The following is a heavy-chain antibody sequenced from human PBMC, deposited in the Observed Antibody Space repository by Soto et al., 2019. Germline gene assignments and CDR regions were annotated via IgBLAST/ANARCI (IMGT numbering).Heavy chain of an antibody. CDR2: ISSSSSYI. CDR3: ARGFKKYDSSGYYWSY. CDR1: GFTFSSYS. V-gene: IGHV3-21*01. J-gene: IGHJ4*02. D-gene: IGHD3-22*01. Sequence: GGSLRLSCAASGFTFSSYSMNWVRQATGKGLEWVSSISSSSSYIYYADSVKGRFTISRDNAKNSLYLQMNSLRAEDTAVYYCARGFKKYDSSGYYWSYWGQGTLVTVSS.